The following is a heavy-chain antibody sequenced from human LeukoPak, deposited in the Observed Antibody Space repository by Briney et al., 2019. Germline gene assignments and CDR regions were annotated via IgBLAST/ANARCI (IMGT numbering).Heavy chain of an antibody. CDR3: ARGYTTGWYVDYFDY. V-gene: IGHV3-30-3*01. Sequence: GGSLRLSSAASGFTSSSYAMHWVRQAPPKGLEWGAVLSYEGSNTHHADSVKGRFTISRDNSKNTLYLQMNSLRAEDTAVYYCARGYTTGWYVDYFDYWGQGTLVTVSS. J-gene: IGHJ4*02. CDR2: LSYEGSNT. CDR1: GFTSSSYA. D-gene: IGHD6-19*01.